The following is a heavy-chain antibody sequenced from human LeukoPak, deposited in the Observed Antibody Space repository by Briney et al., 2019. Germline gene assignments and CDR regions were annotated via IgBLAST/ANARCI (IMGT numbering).Heavy chain of an antibody. Sequence: PGRSLRLSCAASGFTFSSYGMHWVRQAPGKGLEWVAVISYDGSNKYYADSVKGRFTISRDNSKNTLYLQMNSLRAEDTAVYYCARPKLRYFDWYDAFDIWGQGTMVTVSS. V-gene: IGHV3-30*03. J-gene: IGHJ3*02. CDR3: ARPKLRYFDWYDAFDI. CDR1: GFTFSSYG. CDR2: ISYDGSNK. D-gene: IGHD3-9*01.